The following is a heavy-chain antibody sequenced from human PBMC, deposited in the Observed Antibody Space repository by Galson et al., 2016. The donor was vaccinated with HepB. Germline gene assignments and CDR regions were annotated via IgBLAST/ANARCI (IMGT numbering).Heavy chain of an antibody. CDR2: IRGSGTGT. D-gene: IGHD6-19*01. CDR3: AKISRVGYNSGWEGSFDI. CDR1: GFSISIYS. J-gene: IGHJ3*02. V-gene: IGHV3-23*01. Sequence: SLRLSCAASGFSISIYSMNWVRQAPGKGLEWVSAIRGSGTGTSYTDSVKGRFTISRDNSKNTLYLQMNSLRAEDAAVYYCAKISRVGYNSGWEGSFDIWGRGTMVTVSS.